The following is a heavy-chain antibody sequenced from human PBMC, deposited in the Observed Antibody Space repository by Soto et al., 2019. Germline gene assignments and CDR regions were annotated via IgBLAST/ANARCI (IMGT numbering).Heavy chain of an antibody. CDR2: ISGSGGST. CDR3: AKDLDSSGLDY. Sequence: EVQLLESGGGLVQPGGSLRLFCAASGFTFSSYAMSWIREAPGKGLEWVSAISGSGGSTYYADSVKGRFTISRDNSKNTLYLQMNSLRAEDTAVYYCAKDLDSSGLDYWGQGTLVTVSS. V-gene: IGHV3-23*01. CDR1: GFTFSSYA. D-gene: IGHD6-19*01. J-gene: IGHJ4*02.